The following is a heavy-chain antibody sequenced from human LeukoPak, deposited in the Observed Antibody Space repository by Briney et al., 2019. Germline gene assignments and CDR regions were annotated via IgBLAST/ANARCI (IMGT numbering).Heavy chain of an antibody. Sequence: ASVKASCKASGYTFTSYGISWVRQAPGQGLEWMGWISAYNGNTNYAQKLQGRVTMTTDTSTSTAYMELRSLRSDDTAVYYCARVLTGIAYNAFDIWGQGTMVTVSS. CDR2: ISAYNGNT. J-gene: IGHJ3*02. CDR1: GYTFTSYG. V-gene: IGHV1-18*01. CDR3: ARVLTGIAYNAFDI. D-gene: IGHD6-13*01.